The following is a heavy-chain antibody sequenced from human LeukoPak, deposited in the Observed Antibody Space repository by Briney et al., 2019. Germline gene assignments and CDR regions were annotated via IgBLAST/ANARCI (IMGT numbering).Heavy chain of an antibody. D-gene: IGHD2-15*01. J-gene: IGHJ4*02. Sequence: ASVKVSCKVSGYTLTELSMHWARQAPGKGLEWMGGFDPEDGETIYAQKFRGRVTMTEDTSTDTAYMELSSLRSEDTAVYYCAGRLGYCSGGSCSYYFDYWGQGTLVTVSS. CDR1: GYTLTELS. CDR3: AGRLGYCSGGSCSYYFDY. CDR2: FDPEDGET. V-gene: IGHV1-24*01.